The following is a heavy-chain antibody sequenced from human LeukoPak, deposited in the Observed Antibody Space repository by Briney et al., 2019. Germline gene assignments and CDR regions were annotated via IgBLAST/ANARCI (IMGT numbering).Heavy chain of an antibody. CDR1: GYSISSGYY. CDR2: IYHSGST. D-gene: IGHD3-3*01. CDR3: ARSHDFWSGHYYYSMDV. Sequence: SETLSLTCTVSGYSISSGYYWGRSRQPPGEGLEWIGTIYHSGSTYYNPSLKSRVTISVDTSKNQFSLKLSSVTAADTAGYYCARSHDFWSGHYYYSMDVWGKGTTVTVSS. V-gene: IGHV4-38-2*02. J-gene: IGHJ6*03.